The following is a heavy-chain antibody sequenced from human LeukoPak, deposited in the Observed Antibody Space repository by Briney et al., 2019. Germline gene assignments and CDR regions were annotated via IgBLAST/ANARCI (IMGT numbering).Heavy chain of an antibody. J-gene: IGHJ4*02. V-gene: IGHV4-59*08. CDR1: GGSISSYY. D-gene: IGHD2-2*01. CDR2: IFGSGST. Sequence: SETLSLTCTVSGGSISSYYWSWLRQPPGKGLELIGCIFGSGSTNYNPSLKSRLTISLDTSKNQFSLKLSSVTAADTAVYFCARRYCSGTTCYYFDAWGPGTLVTVSS. CDR3: ARRYCSGTTCYYFDA.